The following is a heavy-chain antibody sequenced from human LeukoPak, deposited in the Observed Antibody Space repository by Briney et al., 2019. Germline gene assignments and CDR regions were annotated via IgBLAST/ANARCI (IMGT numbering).Heavy chain of an antibody. D-gene: IGHD6-19*01. J-gene: IGHJ4*02. V-gene: IGHV3-23*01. CDR2: ISGSAYST. CDR3: AKETVAAPPIDY. CDR1: GFTFSSYA. Sequence: GGSLRLSCAASGFTFSSYAMSWVRQAPGKGLEWVSAISGSAYSTYYADSVKGRFTISRDNSKNTLYPQMNSLRDEDTAVYYCAKETVAAPPIDYWGQGTLVTVSS.